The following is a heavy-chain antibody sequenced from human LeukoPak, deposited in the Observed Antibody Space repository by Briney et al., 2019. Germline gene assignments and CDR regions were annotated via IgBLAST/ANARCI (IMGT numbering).Heavy chain of an antibody. CDR2: ITTNGAST. Sequence: SGGSLRLSCAASGFIFSDYYMTWIRQAPGKGLEWISYITTNGASTYYATSVKGRFTISRDNAQNSLFLQMNSLRAEDTAVYYCARDLQWLAPGWFDPWGQGTLVTVSS. V-gene: IGHV3-11*04. CDR3: ARDLQWLAPGWFDP. CDR1: GFIFSDYY. D-gene: IGHD6-19*01. J-gene: IGHJ5*02.